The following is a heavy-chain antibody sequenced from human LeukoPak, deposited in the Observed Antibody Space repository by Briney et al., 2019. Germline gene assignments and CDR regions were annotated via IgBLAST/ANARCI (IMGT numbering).Heavy chain of an antibody. J-gene: IGHJ4*02. D-gene: IGHD1-26*01. V-gene: IGHV4-31*03. CDR3: ARDPGGSSPYDY. Sequence: PSETLSPTCTVSGGPISSGGYYWSWIRQHPGKGLEWIGYIYYSGSTYYNPSLKSRVTISVDTSKNQFSLKLSSVTAADTAVYYCARDPGGSSPYDYWGQGTLVTVSS. CDR1: GGPISSGGYY. CDR2: IYYSGST.